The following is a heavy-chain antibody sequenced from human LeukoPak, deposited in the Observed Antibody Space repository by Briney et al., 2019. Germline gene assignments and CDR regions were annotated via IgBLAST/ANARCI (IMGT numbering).Heavy chain of an antibody. CDR2: ISYDGSNK. CDR1: GFTFSSYA. Sequence: PGRSLRLSCAASGFTFSSYAMHWVRQAPGKGLEWVAVISYDGSNKYYADSVKGRFTISRDNSKNTLYLQMNSLRAEDTAVYYCARTQGITGTTGHQDYWGQGTLVTVSS. D-gene: IGHD1-7*01. V-gene: IGHV3-30-3*01. J-gene: IGHJ4*02. CDR3: ARTQGITGTTGHQDY.